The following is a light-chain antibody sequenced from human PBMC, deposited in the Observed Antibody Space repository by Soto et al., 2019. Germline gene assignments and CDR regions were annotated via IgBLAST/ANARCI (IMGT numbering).Light chain of an antibody. V-gene: IGKV1-39*01. CDR2: AGS. Sequence: DLQMTQSPSTLSAGVGDRVTITCRASQRTSTYLNWYQQKPGKAPTLLIYAGSSLQRGVPSRISYSEPRTDFSLDITALQPEDFATYFCQQCYSSPRSFGQGTKVEIK. CDR1: QRTSTY. CDR3: QQCYSSPRS. J-gene: IGKJ1*01.